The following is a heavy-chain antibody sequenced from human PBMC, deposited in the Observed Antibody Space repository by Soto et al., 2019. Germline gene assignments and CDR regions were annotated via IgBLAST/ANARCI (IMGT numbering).Heavy chain of an antibody. CDR1: GFTFTNYA. Sequence: PGGSLRLSCAASGFTFTNYAMSWVRQAPGKGLEWVSIIGGSGDSTYYADSVKGRFTISRDNSKNTLYLQINSLRAEDTAIYYCAKGSSGFRNFDYWGQGALVTVSS. D-gene: IGHD3-22*01. CDR2: IGGSGDST. J-gene: IGHJ4*02. V-gene: IGHV3-23*01. CDR3: AKGSSGFRNFDY.